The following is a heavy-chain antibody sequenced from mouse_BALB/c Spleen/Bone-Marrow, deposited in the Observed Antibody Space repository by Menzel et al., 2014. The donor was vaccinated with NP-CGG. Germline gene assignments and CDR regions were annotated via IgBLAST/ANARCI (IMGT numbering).Heavy chain of an antibody. V-gene: IGHV1S137*01. J-gene: IGHJ4*01. CDR2: ISTYYGDA. CDR1: GYTFADYA. D-gene: IGHD2-1*01. CDR3: ARRGNYDAMDY. Sequence: LQESGAELVRPGVSVKISCKGSGYTFADYAMHWVKQSHAKSLEWIGVISTYYGDASYNQKFKGEATMTVDKSSSTAYMELARLTSEDSAIYYCARRGNYDAMDYWGQGTSVTVSS.